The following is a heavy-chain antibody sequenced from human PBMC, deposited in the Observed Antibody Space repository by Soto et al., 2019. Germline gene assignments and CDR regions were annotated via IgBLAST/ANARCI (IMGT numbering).Heavy chain of an antibody. CDR1: GFTFSSYA. CDR2: ISYDGSNK. Sequence: GGSRRLSGAASGFTFSSYAMHWVRQAPGKGLEWVAVISYDGSNKYYADSVKGRFTISRDNSKNTLYLQMNSLRAEDTAVYYCARDDSSGYYYGLFDYWGQGTLVTVSS. J-gene: IGHJ4*02. CDR3: ARDDSSGYYYGLFDY. D-gene: IGHD3-22*01. V-gene: IGHV3-30-3*01.